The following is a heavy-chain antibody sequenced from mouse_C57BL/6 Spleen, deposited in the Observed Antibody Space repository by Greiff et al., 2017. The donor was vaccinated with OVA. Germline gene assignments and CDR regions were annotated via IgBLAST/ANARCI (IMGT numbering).Heavy chain of an antibody. J-gene: IGHJ2*01. Sequence: DVKLVESGGDLVKPGGSLKLSCAASGFTFSSYGMSWVRQTPDKRLEWVATISSGGSYTYYPDSVKGRFTISRDNAKNTLYLQMSSLKSEDTAMYYCARPDGYYDYFDYWGQGTTLTVSS. CDR2: ISSGGSYT. V-gene: IGHV5-6*02. CDR3: ARPDGYYDYFDY. D-gene: IGHD2-3*01. CDR1: GFTFSSYG.